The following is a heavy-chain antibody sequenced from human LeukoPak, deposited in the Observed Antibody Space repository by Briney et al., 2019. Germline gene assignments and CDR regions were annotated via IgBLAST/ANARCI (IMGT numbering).Heavy chain of an antibody. CDR3: TTRSPARYCSDGACYSSADY. J-gene: IGHJ4*02. Sequence: GGSLRLSCAASGFTFSSSAMSWVRQAPGKGLEWVSAISNNGGYTYYADSVQGRFTISRDDSKDTLYLQMNSLNTEDTAMHYCTTRSPARYCSDGACYSSADYWGQGTLVTVSS. V-gene: IGHV3-23*01. CDR1: GFTFSSSA. D-gene: IGHD2-15*01. CDR2: ISNNGGYT.